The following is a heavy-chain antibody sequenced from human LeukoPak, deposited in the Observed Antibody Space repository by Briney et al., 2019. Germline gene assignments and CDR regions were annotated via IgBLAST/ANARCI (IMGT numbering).Heavy chain of an antibody. D-gene: IGHD1-26*01. CDR3: ARDSSGGYPDY. Sequence: ASVKVSCKASGYTFTGYYVHWVRQAPGQGLEWMGWLSPNSGGTDYAQKFQGRVTMTRDASFSTAYMELSRLRSDDTAVYYCARDSSGGYPDYWGQGTLVTVSS. CDR2: LSPNSGGT. V-gene: IGHV1-2*02. CDR1: GYTFTGYY. J-gene: IGHJ4*02.